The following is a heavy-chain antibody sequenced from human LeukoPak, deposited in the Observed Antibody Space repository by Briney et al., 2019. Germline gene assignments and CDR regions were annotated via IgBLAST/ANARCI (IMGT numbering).Heavy chain of an antibody. CDR3: AKLDHSGYTRADNAFDI. CDR2: LSYDGSNK. D-gene: IGHD5-12*01. V-gene: IGHV3-30*18. J-gene: IGHJ3*02. CDR1: AFTFSSYG. Sequence: GRSLRLSCAASAFTFSSYGMHWVRQAPGKGLEWVAVLSYDGSNKYYADSVKGRFTISRDNSKNTLYLQMNSLRADDTAVYYCAKLDHSGYTRADNAFDIWDQGTMVTVSS.